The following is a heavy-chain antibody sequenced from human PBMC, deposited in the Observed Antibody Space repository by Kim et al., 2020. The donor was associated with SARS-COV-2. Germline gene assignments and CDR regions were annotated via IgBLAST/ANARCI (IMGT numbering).Heavy chain of an antibody. D-gene: IGHD3-3*01. CDR3: ARGGGGFLEPGTFDL. Sequence: SETLSLTCTVSDGSIDGHYWSWIRQPPGKGLEWVGYVYFTGTTRYNPSVESRLTISLGASRDQVSLNLNSVTAADTAFYFCARGGGGFLEPGTFDLWGEG. J-gene: IGHJ3*01. CDR1: DGSIDGHY. CDR2: VYFTGTT. V-gene: IGHV4-59*11.